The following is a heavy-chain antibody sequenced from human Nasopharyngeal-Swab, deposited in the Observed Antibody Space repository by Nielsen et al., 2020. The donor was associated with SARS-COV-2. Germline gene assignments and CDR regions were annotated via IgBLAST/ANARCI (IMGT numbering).Heavy chain of an antibody. CDR2: ISGSATST. D-gene: IGHD3-10*01. Sequence: GGSLRLSCAASGFIFSDYYMACIRPVPGCEIEWTPNISGSATSTDSADSVKGRFSISRDNANNLLYLQMHSLRGEDTAVSYCAREKGYQVLLAYYYHGLAVWGHGTAVIVSS. CDR3: AREKGYQVLLAYYYHGLAV. V-gene: IGHV3-11*01. J-gene: IGHJ6*02. CDR1: GFIFSDYY.